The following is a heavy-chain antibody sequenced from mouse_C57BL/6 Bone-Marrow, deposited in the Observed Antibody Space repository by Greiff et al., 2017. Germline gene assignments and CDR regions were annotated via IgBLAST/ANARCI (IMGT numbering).Heavy chain of an antibody. Sequence: QVQLQQSGAELVKPGASVKMSCKASGYTFTSYWITWVKQRPGQGLEWIGDIYPGSGSTNYNEKFKSKATLTVDTSSSTAYMQLSSLTSEDSAVYYCARRVNYDNYLDYWGQGTTLTVSS. J-gene: IGHJ2*01. V-gene: IGHV1-55*01. CDR1: GYTFTSYW. CDR3: ARRVNYDNYLDY. D-gene: IGHD2-1*01. CDR2: IYPGSGST.